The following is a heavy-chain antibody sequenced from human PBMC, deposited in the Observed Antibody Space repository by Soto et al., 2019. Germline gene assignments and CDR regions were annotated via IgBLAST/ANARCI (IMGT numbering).Heavy chain of an antibody. CDR1: GGSFCGYY. CDR2: INHSGST. J-gene: IGHJ6*03. CDR3: ARARLIAARPDRYYYYYYMDV. Sequence: SETLSLTCAVYGGSFCGYYWSWIRQPPGKGLEWIGEINHSGSTNYNPSLKSRVTISVDTSKNQFSLKLSSVTAADTAVYYCARARLIAARPDRYYYYYYMDVWGKGTTVTVSS. D-gene: IGHD6-6*01. V-gene: IGHV4-34*01.